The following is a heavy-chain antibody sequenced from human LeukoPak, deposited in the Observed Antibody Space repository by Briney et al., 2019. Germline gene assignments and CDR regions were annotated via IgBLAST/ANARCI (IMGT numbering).Heavy chain of an antibody. V-gene: IGHV4-4*08. CDR1: GGSISSHF. CDR2: VSKSGST. D-gene: IGHD3-16*01. J-gene: IGHJ3*01. CDR3: ARDDYGVFGAFDV. Sequence: ASETLSLTCTVSGGSISSHFWTWIRQAPGKRLEWLGYVSKSGSTNYNPSLQSRITISLDTSKNQFSLILTSVTAADTAVYFCARDDYGVFGAFDVWGQGTVVTVSS.